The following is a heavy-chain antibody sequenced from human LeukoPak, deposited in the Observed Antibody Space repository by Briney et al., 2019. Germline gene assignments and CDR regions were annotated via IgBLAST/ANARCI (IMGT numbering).Heavy chain of an antibody. CDR3: ARDGDDYGGNSGLCNY. CDR1: GGSISSYY. V-gene: IGHV4-4*07. Sequence: PSETLSLTCTVSGGSISSYYWSWIRQPAGKGLEWIGRIYTSGSTNYNPSLKSRVTISVDTSKNQFSLKLSSVTAADTAVYYCARDGDDYGGNSGLCNYWGQGTLVTVSS. D-gene: IGHD4-23*01. J-gene: IGHJ4*02. CDR2: IYTSGST.